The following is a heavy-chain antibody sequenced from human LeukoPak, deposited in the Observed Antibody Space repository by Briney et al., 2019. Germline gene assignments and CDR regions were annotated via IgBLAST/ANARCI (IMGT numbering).Heavy chain of an antibody. V-gene: IGHV4-61*02. Sequence: SETLSLTCTVSGGSISSGSHYWSWIRQPAGKGLEWIGRIYTSGSTNYNPSLKSRVTISVDTSKNQFSLKLSSVTAADTAVYYCAREGRRLTYFDYWGQGTLVTVSS. CDR1: GGSISSGSHY. J-gene: IGHJ4*02. CDR3: AREGRRLTYFDY. CDR2: IYTSGST. D-gene: IGHD3-10*01.